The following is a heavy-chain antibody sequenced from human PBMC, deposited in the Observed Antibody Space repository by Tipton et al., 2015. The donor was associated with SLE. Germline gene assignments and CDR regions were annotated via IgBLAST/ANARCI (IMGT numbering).Heavy chain of an antibody. J-gene: IGHJ4*02. CDR2: IRADGSNK. V-gene: IGHV3-30*02. D-gene: IGHD3-16*01. CDR1: GFTYSGCA. CDR3: AGGTGAYFDH. Sequence: SLRLFCAASGFTYSGCATHWVRQAPGKGLEWVAFIRADGSNKDYADSVKGRFTISRDNSKNTLYLQMNRLRVEDTAVYYCAGGTGAYFDHWGQGTLVTVSS.